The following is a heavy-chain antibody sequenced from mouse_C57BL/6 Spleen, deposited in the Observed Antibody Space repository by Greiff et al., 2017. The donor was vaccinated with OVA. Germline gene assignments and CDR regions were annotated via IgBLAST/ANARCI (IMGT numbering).Heavy chain of an antibody. V-gene: IGHV1-61*01. J-gene: IGHJ3*01. CDR1: GYTFTSYW. CDR3: ARRGPRGFAY. CDR2: IYPSDSET. D-gene: IGHD3-3*01. Sequence: QVQLQQPGAELVRPGSSVKLSCKASGYTFTSYWMDWVKQRPGQGLAWIGNIYPSDSETHYNQKFKDKATLTVDKSSSTAYMQLSSLTSEDSAVYYCARRGPRGFAYWGQGTLVTVSA.